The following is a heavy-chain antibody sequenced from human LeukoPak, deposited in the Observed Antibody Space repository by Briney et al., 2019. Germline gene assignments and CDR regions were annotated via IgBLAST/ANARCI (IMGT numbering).Heavy chain of an antibody. CDR3: ARDSGAAHGMDV. J-gene: IGHJ6*04. V-gene: IGHV1-69*13. Sequence: SVTVSFKASGGTFTIYAISWGRQAPGQGLEWIGGVIPIFGTANYAQKFQGRVTITADESTSTAYMELSSLRSEDTAVYYCARDSGAAHGMDVWGKGTTVTVSS. CDR2: VIPIFGTA. D-gene: IGHD3-10*01. CDR1: GGTFTIYA.